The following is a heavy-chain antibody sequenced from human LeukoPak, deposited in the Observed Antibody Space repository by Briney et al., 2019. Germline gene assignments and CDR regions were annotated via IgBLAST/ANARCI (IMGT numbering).Heavy chain of an antibody. CDR3: ARGNQRVLDY. CDR2: ISRGGTTT. CDR1: ALTFSSFE. V-gene: IGHV3-48*03. J-gene: IGHJ4*02. D-gene: IGHD1-1*01. Sequence: PGGSLRLSCAASALTFSSFEMNWVRQAPGKGLEWVSYISRGGTTTYHADSVKGRFTISRDNARNTLYLQMNSLRAEDGAMYYCARGNQRVLDYWGQGTLVTVSS.